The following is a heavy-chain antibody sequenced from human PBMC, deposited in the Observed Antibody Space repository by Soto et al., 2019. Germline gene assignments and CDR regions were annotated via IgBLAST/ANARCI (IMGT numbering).Heavy chain of an antibody. J-gene: IGHJ4*02. CDR2: ISSSSTYI. Sequence: QVQLVESGGGLVKPGGSLRLSCAASGFTFSDYYMSWIRQAPGKGLEWVSYISSSSTYIYYADSMKGRFTISRDNAKNSLYLQMNSLRAEDTAVYFCVRGLRYFDSQDFDYWGQGTLVTVSS. D-gene: IGHD3-9*01. V-gene: IGHV3-11*06. CDR1: GFTFSDYY. CDR3: VRGLRYFDSQDFDY.